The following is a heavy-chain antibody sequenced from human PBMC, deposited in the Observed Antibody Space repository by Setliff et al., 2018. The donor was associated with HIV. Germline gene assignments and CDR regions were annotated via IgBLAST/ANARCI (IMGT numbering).Heavy chain of an antibody. Sequence: PGESLKISCKDSGYSFPNDWIGWVRQMPGKGLELVAIIYPGDSDTIYTPSLQGQVTISADKSTSTAYLQWSSLKASDTALYYCPRPEGYDSSAYFKYWGQGTQVTVSS. CDR3: PRPEGYDSSAYFKY. CDR1: GYSFPNDW. D-gene: IGHD3-22*01. J-gene: IGHJ1*01. V-gene: IGHV5-51*01. CDR2: IYPGDSDT.